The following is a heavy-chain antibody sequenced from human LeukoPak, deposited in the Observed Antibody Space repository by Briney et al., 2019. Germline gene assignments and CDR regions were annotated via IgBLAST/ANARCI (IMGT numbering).Heavy chain of an antibody. CDR3: ARDWRYCSSTSCYTAFDY. J-gene: IGHJ4*02. Sequence: SVKVSCKASGGTFSSYAISWVRQAPGQRLEWMGGIIPIFGTANYAQKFQGRVTITADESTSTAYMELSSLRSEDTAMYYCARDWRYCSSTSCYTAFDYWGQGTLVTVSS. V-gene: IGHV1-69*13. D-gene: IGHD2-2*02. CDR2: IIPIFGTA. CDR1: GGTFSSYA.